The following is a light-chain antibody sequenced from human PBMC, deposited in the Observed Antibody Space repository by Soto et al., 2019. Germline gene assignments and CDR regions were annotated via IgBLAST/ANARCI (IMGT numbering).Light chain of an antibody. V-gene: IGKV3-15*01. J-gene: IGKJ1*01. Sequence: EILLTQSPATLSGSPGERATLSWRASQSVSSNLAWYQQKPGQAPRLLIYGASTRATGIPASFSGSGSATEFTLPISSLQSPDFAAYYCQQYNNWPPRTFGQGTKVDIK. CDR3: QQYNNWPPRT. CDR2: GAS. CDR1: QSVSSN.